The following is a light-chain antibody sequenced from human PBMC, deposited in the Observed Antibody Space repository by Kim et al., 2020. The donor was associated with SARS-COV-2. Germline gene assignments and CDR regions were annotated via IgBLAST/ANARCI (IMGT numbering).Light chain of an antibody. V-gene: IGKV1D-12*01. J-gene: IGKJ1*01. CDR3: QQAIGLPRT. Sequence: DIQMTQSPSSVSAFVGGRVTITCRASQRISNSVAWYQQKPGEAPKLLIYAASSLQSGVPSRFSGSGSGTDFTLTITGLQPEDGATYFCQQAIGLPRTFGHGTKLEIK. CDR1: QRISNS. CDR2: AAS.